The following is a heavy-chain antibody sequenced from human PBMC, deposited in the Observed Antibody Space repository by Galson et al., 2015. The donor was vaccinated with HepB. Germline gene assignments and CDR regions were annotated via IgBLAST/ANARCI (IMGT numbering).Heavy chain of an antibody. V-gene: IGHV1-8*01. Sequence: SVKVSCKASGYTFTSYDINWVRQATGQGLEWMGWMNPNSGNTGYAQKFQGRVTMSRNTSISTAYMELSSLRSEDTAVYYCARGSHCSSNNCYPYWYFDLWGRGTLVTVSS. CDR1: GYTFTSYD. J-gene: IGHJ2*01. CDR2: MNPNSGNT. D-gene: IGHD2-2*01. CDR3: ARGSHCSSNNCYPYWYFDL.